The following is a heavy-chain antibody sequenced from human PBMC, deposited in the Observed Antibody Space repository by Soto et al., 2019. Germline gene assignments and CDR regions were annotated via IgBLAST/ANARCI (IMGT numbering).Heavy chain of an antibody. V-gene: IGHV1-69*13. Sequence: ASVKVSCKASGGTFSSYAISWVRQAPGQGLEWMGGIIPIFGTANYAQKFQGRVTITAGESTSSAYMEMSSLRPEVTAVYSGDTAEYPSTSSCDWFDYWGQGTLVTVSS. CDR2: IIPIFGTA. CDR1: GGTFSSYA. D-gene: IGHD2-2*01. J-gene: IGHJ5*01. CDR3: DTAEYPSTSSCDWFDY.